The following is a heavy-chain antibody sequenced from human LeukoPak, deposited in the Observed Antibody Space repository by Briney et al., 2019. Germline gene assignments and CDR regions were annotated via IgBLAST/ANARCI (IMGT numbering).Heavy chain of an antibody. Sequence: GGSLRLSCAASGFTFSSYAIHWVRQAPGKGLEWVAVISYDGSNKYYADSVKGRFTISRDNSKNTLYLQMNSLRAEDTAVYYCARDPEGRRELRSSYFDYWGQGTLVTVSS. CDR1: GFTFSSYA. CDR3: ARDPEGRRELRSSYFDY. V-gene: IGHV3-30-3*01. D-gene: IGHD1-26*01. J-gene: IGHJ4*02. CDR2: ISYDGSNK.